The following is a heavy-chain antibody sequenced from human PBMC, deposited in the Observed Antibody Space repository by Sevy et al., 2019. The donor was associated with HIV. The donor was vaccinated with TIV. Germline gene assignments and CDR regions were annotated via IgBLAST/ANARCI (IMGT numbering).Heavy chain of an antibody. CDR3: AAGRDFWSATRTSFDP. CDR2: IDVGNGIT. D-gene: IGHD3-3*01. V-gene: IGHV1-58*02. Sequence: ASVKVSCKASGFSFTISAIQWVRQARGQRPAWIGWIDVGNGITNYAQKFQERVTITKDMSTSTAYMEMGSLTLEDKAVYYCAAGRDFWSATRTSFDPWGQGTLVTVSS. CDR1: GFSFTISA. J-gene: IGHJ5*02.